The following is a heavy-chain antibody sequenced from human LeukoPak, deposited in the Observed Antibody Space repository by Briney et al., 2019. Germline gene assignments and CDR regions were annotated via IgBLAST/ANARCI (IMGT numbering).Heavy chain of an antibody. Sequence: PGGSLRLSCAASGFTLSGNRMHWVRQAPGKGLVWVSRINSGGSSTSYADSVKGRFAISRDNAKNTLYLQMNSLRAEDTAVYYCARRDNYDYWGQGTLVTVSS. CDR1: GFTLSGNR. D-gene: IGHD2-15*01. CDR3: ARRDNYDY. J-gene: IGHJ4*02. V-gene: IGHV3-74*01. CDR2: INSGGSST.